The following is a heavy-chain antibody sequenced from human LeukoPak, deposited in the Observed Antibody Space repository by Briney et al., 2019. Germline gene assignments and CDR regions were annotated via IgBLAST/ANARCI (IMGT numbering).Heavy chain of an antibody. J-gene: IGHJ4*02. Sequence: SETLSLTCTVSGGSISSSSYYWGWIRQPPGKGLEWIGTIHDSGSTYYNPSLKSRATISVDTSKNQFSLKLRSVTAADTAVYYCARQWPTAFDYWGQGTLVTVSS. CDR3: ARQWPTAFDY. D-gene: IGHD1-26*01. CDR1: GGSISSSSYY. CDR2: IHDSGST. V-gene: IGHV4-39*01.